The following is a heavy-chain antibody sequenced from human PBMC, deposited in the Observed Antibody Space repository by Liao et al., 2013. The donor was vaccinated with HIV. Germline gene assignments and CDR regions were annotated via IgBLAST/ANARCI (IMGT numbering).Heavy chain of an antibody. D-gene: IGHD3-22*01. CDR3: ARGGGYDAFDM. J-gene: IGHJ3*02. CDR1: GGSFSGYY. V-gene: IGHV4-34*01. Sequence: QVQLQQWGAGLLKPSETLSLTCAVYGGSFSGYYWSWIRQPPGKGLEWIGEINHSGSTNCNPSLKSRVTISLDTSMDQFSLKLSSVTAADPAVYYCARGGGYDAFDMWAKGQWSPSPQ. CDR2: INHSGST.